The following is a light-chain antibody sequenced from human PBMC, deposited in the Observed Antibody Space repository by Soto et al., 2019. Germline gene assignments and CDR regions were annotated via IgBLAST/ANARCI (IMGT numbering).Light chain of an antibody. CDR3: QVSDSSTATLV. CDR1: SSDVGGYNY. Sequence: QSALTQPPSASGSPGQSVTISCTGTSSDVGGYNYVSWYQQHPGKAPKLMIYEVSKRPSGVPDRFSGSKSGNTATLTISRAQAEDEADYYCQVSDSSTATLVFGGGTKVTVL. J-gene: IGLJ3*02. CDR2: EVS. V-gene: IGLV2-8*01.